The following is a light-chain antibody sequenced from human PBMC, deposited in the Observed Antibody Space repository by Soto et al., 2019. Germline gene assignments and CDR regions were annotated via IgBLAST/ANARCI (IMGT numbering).Light chain of an antibody. CDR3: QQYGSSPRLT. CDR1: QRVSSSY. CDR2: GAS. Sequence: EIVLTQSPGTLSLSPGERATLSCRASQRVSSSYLAWYQQKPGQAPRLLIYGASSRATGIPDRFSGSGSGTDFTLTISRQEPEDFAVYYCQQYGSSPRLTFGGGTKVEIK. V-gene: IGKV3-20*01. J-gene: IGKJ4*01.